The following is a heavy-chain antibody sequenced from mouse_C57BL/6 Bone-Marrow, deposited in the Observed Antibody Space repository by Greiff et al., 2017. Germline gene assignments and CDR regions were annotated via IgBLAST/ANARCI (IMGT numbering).Heavy chain of an antibody. D-gene: IGHD2-4*01. CDR1: GYTFTSYT. J-gene: IGHJ4*01. CDR2: INPSSGYT. Sequence: LQESGAELARPGASVKMSCKASGYTFTSYTMHWVKQRPGQGLEWIGYINPSSGYTKYNQKFKDKAPLTADKSSSTAYMQLSSLTSEDSAVYYCARTGLRRYYAMDYWGQGTSVTVSS. CDR3: ARTGLRRYYAMDY. V-gene: IGHV1-4*01.